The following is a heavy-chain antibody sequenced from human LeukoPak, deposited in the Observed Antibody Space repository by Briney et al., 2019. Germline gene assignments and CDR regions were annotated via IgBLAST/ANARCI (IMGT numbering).Heavy chain of an antibody. CDR2: ISTYNGNT. Sequence: ASVKVSCKASGYTFTSYGTSWVRQAPGQGLEWMGWISTYNGNTNYAQKLHGRVTMTTDTSTTTAYMELSSLRSDDTAVYYCAREVDISLYHYYYYMDVWGKGTTVTVSS. J-gene: IGHJ6*03. V-gene: IGHV1-18*01. CDR3: AREVDISLYHYYYYMDV. D-gene: IGHD5-12*01. CDR1: GYTFTSYG.